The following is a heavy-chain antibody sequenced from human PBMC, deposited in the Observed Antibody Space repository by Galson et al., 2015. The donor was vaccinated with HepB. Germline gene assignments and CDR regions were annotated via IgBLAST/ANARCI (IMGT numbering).Heavy chain of an antibody. D-gene: IGHD2-2*01. CDR3: ARALVVVPAPPYMDV. Sequence: SLRLSCAASGFTFSDYYMSWIRQAPGKGLEWVSYISSSGSTIYYADSVKGRFTISRDNAKNSLYLQMNSLRAEDTAVYYCARALVVVPAPPYMDVWGKGTTVTVSS. CDR1: GFTFSDYY. CDR2: ISSSGSTI. J-gene: IGHJ6*03. V-gene: IGHV3-11*01.